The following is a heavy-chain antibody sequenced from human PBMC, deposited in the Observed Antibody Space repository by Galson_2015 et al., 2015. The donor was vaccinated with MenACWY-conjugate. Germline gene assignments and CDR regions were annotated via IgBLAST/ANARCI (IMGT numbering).Heavy chain of an antibody. Sequence: SLRLSCAVSGFTFRNYWMTWVRQAPGKGLEWVASIKKDGSEKYYVDSVKGRFTISRDNTKNSMYLEMNSLRAEDTAVYYCARGHAGMAVCGQGTTVTASS. J-gene: IGHJ6*02. CDR1: GFTFRNYW. CDR3: ARGHAGMAV. V-gene: IGHV3-7*03. CDR2: IKKDGSEK.